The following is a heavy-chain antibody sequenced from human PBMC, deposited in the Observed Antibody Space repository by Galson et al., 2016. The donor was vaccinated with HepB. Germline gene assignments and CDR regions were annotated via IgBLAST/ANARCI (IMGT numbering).Heavy chain of an antibody. V-gene: IGHV3-21*01. CDR2: IDSSGSYI. D-gene: IGHD6-13*01. CDR1: GFTFSSYS. J-gene: IGHJ6*04. CDR3: AREGGEQVVGVFNYHYGMDV. Sequence: SLRLSCAASGFTFSSYSMNWVRQAPGKGLEWASSIDSSGSYIYYADSVKGRFTISRDNAKNSLYLQKNSLRVEDTAVYYCAREGGEQVVGVFNYHYGMDVWGKGTVVTVSS.